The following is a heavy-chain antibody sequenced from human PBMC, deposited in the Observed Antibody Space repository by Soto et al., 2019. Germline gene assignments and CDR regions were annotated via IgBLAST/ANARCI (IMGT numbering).Heavy chain of an antibody. V-gene: IGHV3-23*01. Sequence: RRSCTASGFTFRTYAMTWIRQAPVKGLEWVSAISGSGSTFYANSVKGRFTISRDNSRNTVSLQVHSLRAEDSAIYYCARDRRLLYSSGWCTTFFDPWGQGNLVTVSS. D-gene: IGHD2-8*01. CDR3: ARDRRLLYSSGWCTTFFDP. CDR2: ISGSGST. J-gene: IGHJ5*02. CDR1: GFTFRTYA.